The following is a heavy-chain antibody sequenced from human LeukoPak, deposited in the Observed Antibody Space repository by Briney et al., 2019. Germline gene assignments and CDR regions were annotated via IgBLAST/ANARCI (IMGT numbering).Heavy chain of an antibody. CDR1: EDTFTSYY. V-gene: IGHV1-46*01. Sequence: ASVKVSCKASEDTFTSYYMHWVRQAPGQGLEWMGIINPSGGSTSYAQKFQGRVTMTRDTSTSTVYMELSSLRSEDTAVYYCARATYYYDSSGRTLTALDWYFDLWGRGTLVTVSS. CDR3: ARATYYYDSSGRTLTALDWYFDL. CDR2: INPSGGST. J-gene: IGHJ2*01. D-gene: IGHD3-22*01.